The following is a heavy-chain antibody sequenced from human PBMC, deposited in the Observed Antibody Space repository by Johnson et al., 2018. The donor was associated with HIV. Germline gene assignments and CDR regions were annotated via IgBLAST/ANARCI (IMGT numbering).Heavy chain of an antibody. CDR2: ISWSGRTI. D-gene: IGHD3-22*01. Sequence: QVQLVESGGGLVKPGGSLRLSCAASGFTFSDYYMSWIRQAPGKGLEWISYISWSGRTIYYADSVKGRFTISRDNAKNSLYLQMNSLRAGDTAVYYCARSPPDYYDSRGAFDIWGRGTMVTVSS. CDR3: ARSPPDYYDSRGAFDI. J-gene: IGHJ3*02. CDR1: GFTFSDYY. V-gene: IGHV3-11*04.